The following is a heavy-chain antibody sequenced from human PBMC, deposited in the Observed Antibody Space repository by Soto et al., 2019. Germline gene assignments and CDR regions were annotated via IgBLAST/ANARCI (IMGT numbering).Heavy chain of an antibody. V-gene: IGHV4-59*01. D-gene: IGHD4-17*01. CDR2: ISDSGTH. Sequence: PSETLSLTCTVSGGSITTYYWNWIRQSPGKGLEWIGYISDSGTHHLNPSLKSRVTMSLDTSKNHFSLRVTSLTAADTAVYFCARSYYGGVSRFDYWGQGTLVTVSS. CDR3: ARSYYGGVSRFDY. J-gene: IGHJ4*02. CDR1: GGSITTYY.